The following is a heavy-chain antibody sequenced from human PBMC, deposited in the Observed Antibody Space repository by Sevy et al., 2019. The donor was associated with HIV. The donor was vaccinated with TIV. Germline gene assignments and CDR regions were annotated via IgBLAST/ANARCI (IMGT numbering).Heavy chain of an antibody. Sequence: GGSLRLSCAASGFTFSNCWMSWVRQAPGKGLEWVANINEGGNKKFYLDSVKGRFTISRDNAKNSLFLQMNSLTAEDRAVYYCARDNDVGSGWNDIDYWGQGTLVTVSS. V-gene: IGHV3-7*03. CDR1: GFTFSNCW. CDR3: ARDNDVGSGWNDIDY. CDR2: INEGGNKK. J-gene: IGHJ4*02. D-gene: IGHD6-19*01.